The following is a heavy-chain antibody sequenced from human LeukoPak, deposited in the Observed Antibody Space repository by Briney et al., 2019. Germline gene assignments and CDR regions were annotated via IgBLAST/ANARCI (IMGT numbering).Heavy chain of an antibody. J-gene: IGHJ5*02. CDR2: ISAYNGNT. V-gene: IGHV1-18*01. CDR1: GYTFTSYG. CDR3: ARGVHVRKYDSNDNCFDP. Sequence: GASVKVSCKASGYTFTSYGISWVRQAPGQGLEWMGWISAYNGNTNYAQKFQGRVTVTRDISTSTVYMELSSLRSEDTAVYYCARGVHVRKYDSNDNCFDPWGQGTLVTVSS. D-gene: IGHD3-22*01.